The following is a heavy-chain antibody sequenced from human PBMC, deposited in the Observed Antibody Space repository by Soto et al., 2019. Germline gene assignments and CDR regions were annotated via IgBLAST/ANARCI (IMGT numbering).Heavy chain of an antibody. CDR1: GYTFTSYG. CDR2: ISAYNGNT. Sequence: ASVKVSCKASGYTFTSYGISWVRQAPGQGLEWMGWISAYNGNTNYAQKLQGRVTMTTDTSTSTAYMELRSLRSDDTAVYYCARERYCSGGSCYFDYWGQGNLVTVSS. D-gene: IGHD2-15*01. V-gene: IGHV1-18*01. J-gene: IGHJ4*02. CDR3: ARERYCSGGSCYFDY.